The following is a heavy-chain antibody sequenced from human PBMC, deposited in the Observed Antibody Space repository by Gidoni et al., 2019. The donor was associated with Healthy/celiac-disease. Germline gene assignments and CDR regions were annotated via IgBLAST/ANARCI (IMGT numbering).Heavy chain of an antibody. CDR1: GGSISSGDYY. V-gene: IGHV4-30-4*01. J-gene: IGHJ6*02. D-gene: IGHD4-17*01. Sequence: QVQLQESGPGLVKPSQTLSLTCTVSGGSISSGDYYWSWIRQPPGKGLEWIGYIYYSGSTYYNPSLKSRVTISVDTSKNQFSLKLSSVTAADTAVYYCARDQAVTTFYYYGMDVWGQGTTVTVSS. CDR3: ARDQAVTTFYYYGMDV. CDR2: IYYSGST.